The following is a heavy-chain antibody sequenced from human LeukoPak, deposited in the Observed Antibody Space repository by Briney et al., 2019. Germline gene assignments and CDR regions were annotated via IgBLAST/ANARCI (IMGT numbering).Heavy chain of an antibody. CDR1: GFTFSSYS. V-gene: IGHV3-21*01. CDR2: FSSSSSYI. CDR3: ARAPPDFWSGYLYFDY. J-gene: IGHJ4*02. Sequence: GGSLRLSCAASGFTFSSYSMNWVRQAPGKGLEWVSSFSSSSSYIYYADSVKGRFTISRDNAKNSLYLQMNSLRAEDTAVYYCARAPPDFWSGYLYFDYWGQGTLVTVSS. D-gene: IGHD3-3*01.